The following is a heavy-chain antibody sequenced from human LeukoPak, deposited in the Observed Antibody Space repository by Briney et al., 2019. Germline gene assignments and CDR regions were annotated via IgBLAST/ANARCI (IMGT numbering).Heavy chain of an antibody. CDR2: INWNGGST. Sequence: PGGSLRLSCAASGFTFDDYGMSWVRQAPGKGLEWVSGINWNGGSTGYADSVKGRFTISRDNAKNSLYLQMNSLRAEDTALYYCARGRNDARDYYYYYMDVWGKGTTVTVSS. CDR3: ARGRNDARDYYYYYMDV. J-gene: IGHJ6*03. D-gene: IGHD1-1*01. CDR1: GFTFDDYG. V-gene: IGHV3-20*04.